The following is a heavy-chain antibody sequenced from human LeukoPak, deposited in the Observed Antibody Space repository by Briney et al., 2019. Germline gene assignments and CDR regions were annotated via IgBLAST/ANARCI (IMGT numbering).Heavy chain of an antibody. D-gene: IGHD6-6*01. CDR1: GASISSFY. CDR3: ASASPPAGYSSSSSGEAEYLQH. V-gene: IGHV4-59*01. CDR2: IYYSGST. Sequence: PSETLSLTCTVVGASISSFYWSWIRQPPGKGLEWIGYIYYSGSTNYNPSLKSRVTISVDTSKNQFSLKLSSVTAADTAVYYCASASPPAGYSSSSSGEAEYLQHWGQGTLVTVSS. J-gene: IGHJ1*01.